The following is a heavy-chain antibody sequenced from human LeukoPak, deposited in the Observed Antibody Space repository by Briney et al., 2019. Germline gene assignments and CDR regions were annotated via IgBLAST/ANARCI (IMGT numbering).Heavy chain of an antibody. J-gene: IGHJ4*02. CDR1: GGSFSGYY. V-gene: IGHV4-34*01. D-gene: IGHD3-10*01. CDR3: ARSSWFGDPFDY. Sequence: SETLSLTCAVYGGSFSGYYWSWIRQPPGKGLEWIGEINHSGSTNYNPSLKSRVTISVDTSKNQFSLKLSSATAADTAVYYCARSSWFGDPFDYWGQGTLVTVSS. CDR2: INHSGST.